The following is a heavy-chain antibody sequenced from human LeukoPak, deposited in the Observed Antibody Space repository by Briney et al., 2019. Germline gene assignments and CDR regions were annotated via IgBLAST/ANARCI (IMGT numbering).Heavy chain of an antibody. V-gene: IGHV4-39*01. Sequence: SETLSLTCTVSGGSITNNNYYRGWIRQPPGKGLEWIGSIYYSGSTYYNPSLKSRVTISVDTSKNQFSLKLSSVTAADTAVYYCASSSGWLFDYWGQGTLVTVSS. D-gene: IGHD6-19*01. CDR1: GGSITNNNYY. J-gene: IGHJ4*02. CDR2: IYYSGST. CDR3: ASSSGWLFDY.